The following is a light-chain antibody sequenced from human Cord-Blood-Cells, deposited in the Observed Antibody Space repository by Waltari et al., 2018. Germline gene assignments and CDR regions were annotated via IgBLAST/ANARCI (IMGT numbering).Light chain of an antibody. CDR2: DVS. J-gene: IGLJ3*02. CDR3: CSYAGSYWV. CDR1: RNDVGGYNY. Sequence: QSALTQPRPVSGSPGQSVTIPCTGTRNDVGGYNYVSWYQQHPGKAPKLMIYDVSKRPSGVPDRFSGSKSGNTASLTISGLQAEDEADYYCCSYAGSYWVFGGGTKLTVL. V-gene: IGLV2-11*01.